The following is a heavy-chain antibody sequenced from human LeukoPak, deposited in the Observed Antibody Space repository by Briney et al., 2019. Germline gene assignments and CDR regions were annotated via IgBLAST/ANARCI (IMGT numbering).Heavy chain of an antibody. D-gene: IGHD2-15*01. CDR3: AGGVAATFSYFDY. CDR2: ISGSGGST. J-gene: IGHJ4*02. V-gene: IGHV3-23*01. CDR1: GFTFSSYA. Sequence: GGSLRLSCAASGFTFSSYAMSWVRQAPGKGLEWFSAISGSGGSTYYADSVKGRFTISRDNSKNTLYLQMNSLRAEDTAVYYCAGGVAATFSYFDYWGQGTLVTVSS.